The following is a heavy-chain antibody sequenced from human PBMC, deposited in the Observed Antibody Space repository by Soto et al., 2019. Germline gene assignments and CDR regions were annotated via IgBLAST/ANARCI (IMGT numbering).Heavy chain of an antibody. CDR1: GFTFSSYW. J-gene: IGHJ5*02. Sequence: EVQLVESGGGLVQPGGSLRLSCAASGFTFSSYWMHWVRQAPGKGLVWVSRINSDGSSTSYADSVKGRFTISRDNAKNPLYLQMNSLRAEDTAVYYCARAARRRINCSSTSCYANWFDHWGQGTLVTVSS. D-gene: IGHD2-2*01. CDR3: ARAARRRINCSSTSCYANWFDH. CDR2: INSDGSST. V-gene: IGHV3-74*01.